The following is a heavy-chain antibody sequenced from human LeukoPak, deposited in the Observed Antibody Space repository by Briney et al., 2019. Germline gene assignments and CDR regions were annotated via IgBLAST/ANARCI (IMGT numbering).Heavy chain of an antibody. Sequence: GGSLRLSCAASGFTFSSYWMSWVRQAPGKGLEWVANIKQDGSEKYYVDSVKGRFTISRDNAKNSLYLQMNSLRAEDTAVYYCATVDRGSSWEYYFDYWGQGTLVTVSS. J-gene: IGHJ4*02. D-gene: IGHD6-6*01. CDR1: GFTFSSYW. CDR2: IKQDGSEK. CDR3: ATVDRGSSWEYYFDY. V-gene: IGHV3-7*01.